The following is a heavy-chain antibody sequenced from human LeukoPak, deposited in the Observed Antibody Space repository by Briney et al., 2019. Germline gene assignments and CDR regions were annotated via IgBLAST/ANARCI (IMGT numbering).Heavy chain of an antibody. CDR3: ARECHYYDSSGYYVPGYFDL. Sequence: SETLSLTCGVYGGSFSGYYWSWIRQSPGKGLEWIGKINHSGCTNYNPSLKSRLTISVDTSRNQFSLKLTSVTAADTAVYYCARECHYYDSSGYYVPGYFDLWGRGTLVTVSS. D-gene: IGHD3-22*01. J-gene: IGHJ2*01. CDR1: GGSFSGYY. V-gene: IGHV4-34*01. CDR2: INHSGCT.